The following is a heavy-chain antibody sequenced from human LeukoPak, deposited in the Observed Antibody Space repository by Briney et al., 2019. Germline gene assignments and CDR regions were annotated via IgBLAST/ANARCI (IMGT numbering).Heavy chain of an antibody. Sequence: ASVKVSCKASGYTFTSYDINWVRQATGQGLEWMGWMNPNSGNTGYAQKFQGRVTMTRNTSISTAYMELSSLRSEDTAVYYCARDTKNYDFWSGYYDYWGQGTLVTVSS. CDR1: GYTFTSYD. CDR3: ARDTKNYDFWSGYYDY. J-gene: IGHJ4*02. D-gene: IGHD3-3*01. V-gene: IGHV1-8*01. CDR2: MNPNSGNT.